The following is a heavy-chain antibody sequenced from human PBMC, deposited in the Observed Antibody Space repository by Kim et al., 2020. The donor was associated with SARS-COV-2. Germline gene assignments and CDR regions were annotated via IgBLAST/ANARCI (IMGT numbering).Heavy chain of an antibody. V-gene: IGHV1-69*01. CDR3: AGYNGIPGNWFDP. D-gene: IGHD1-1*01. Sequence: YAQKFQGRVTSPADESTSTAYMELASLGSEDTAVYYCAGYNGIPGNWFDPWGQGTLVTVSS. J-gene: IGHJ5*02.